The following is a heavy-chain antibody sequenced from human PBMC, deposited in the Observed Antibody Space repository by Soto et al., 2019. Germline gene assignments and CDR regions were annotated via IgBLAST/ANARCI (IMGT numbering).Heavy chain of an antibody. D-gene: IGHD2-15*01. J-gene: IGHJ5*01. Sequence: ASVKVSCKASGYTFTSYGISWVRQAPGQGLEWMGWISAYNGNTNYAQKLQGRVTMTTDTSTSTAYMELRSLRSDDTAVYYCARGIPGYCCCATCYSGWFDSWGQGTLVTVSS. CDR2: ISAYNGNT. CDR1: GYTFTSYG. CDR3: ARGIPGYCCCATCYSGWFDS. V-gene: IGHV1-18*01.